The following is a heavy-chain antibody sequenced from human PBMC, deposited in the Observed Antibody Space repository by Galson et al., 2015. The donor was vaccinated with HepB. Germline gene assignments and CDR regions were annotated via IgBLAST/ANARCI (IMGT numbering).Heavy chain of an antibody. CDR3: ARECGSYYVVGATTCKGFDY. CDR2: IKQDGSEK. D-gene: IGHD1-26*01. V-gene: IGHV3-7*01. J-gene: IGHJ4*02. Sequence: SLRLSCAASGFTFSSYWMSWVRQAPGKGLEWVANIKQDGSEKYYVDSVKGRFTISRDNAKNSLYLQMNSLRAEDTAVYYCARECGSYYVVGATTCKGFDYWGQGTLVTVSS. CDR1: GFTFSSYW.